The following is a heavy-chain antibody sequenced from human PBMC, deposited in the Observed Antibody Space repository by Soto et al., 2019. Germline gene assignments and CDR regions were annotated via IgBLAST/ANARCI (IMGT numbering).Heavy chain of an antibody. CDR2: IFHSLGA. D-gene: IGHD3-10*01. J-gene: IGHJ4*02. CDR1: GGSTTSDY. V-gene: IGHV4-59*01. CDR3: VRDLNGSGDY. Sequence: XATLSLTCTVSGGSTTSDYWSWIRQPPGKGLEWLGYIFHSLGAKYNPSLGSRGTISLDTSKNQLSLSLRSVTAADTAIYFCVRDLNGSGDYWGQGTLVTVSS.